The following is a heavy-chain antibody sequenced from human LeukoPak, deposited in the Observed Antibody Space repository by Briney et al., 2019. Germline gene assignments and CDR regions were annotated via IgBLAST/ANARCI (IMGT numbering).Heavy chain of an antibody. CDR2: MNPNSGNT. CDR1: RYTFTSYD. Sequence: ASVKVSCKASRYTFTSYDINWVRQATGQGLEWMGWMNPNSGNTGYAQKFQGRVTMTRNTSISTAYMELSSLRSEDTAVYYCAKDGDADYGMDVWGQGTTVTVSS. J-gene: IGHJ6*02. CDR3: AKDGDADYGMDV. D-gene: IGHD4-17*01. V-gene: IGHV1-8*01.